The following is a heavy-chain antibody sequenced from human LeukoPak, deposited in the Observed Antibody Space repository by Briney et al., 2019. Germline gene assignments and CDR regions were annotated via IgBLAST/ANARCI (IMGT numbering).Heavy chain of an antibody. D-gene: IGHD6-19*01. CDR1: GFTVSSNY. V-gene: IGHV3-53*01. Sequence: GGSLRLSCAASGFTVSSNYMSWVRQAPGKGLEWVSVIYSGGSTYYADSVKGRFSISGDNSKNTLYLQMNSLRAEDTAVYYCARALGYSSGWYLNYYYYYYMDVWGKGTTVTVSS. CDR2: IYSGGST. J-gene: IGHJ6*03. CDR3: ARALGYSSGWYLNYYYYYYMDV.